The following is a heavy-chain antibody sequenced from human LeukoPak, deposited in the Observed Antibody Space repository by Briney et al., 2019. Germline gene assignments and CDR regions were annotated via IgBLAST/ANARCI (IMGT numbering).Heavy chain of an antibody. Sequence: PGGSLRLSCAASGFTFSSYRMNWVRQAPGKGLEWVSYISSSSTIYYADSVKGRFTISRDNAKNSLYLQMNSLRAEDTAVYYCARDHTYYYDSSGYYGIRYYFDYWGQGTLVTVSS. V-gene: IGHV3-48*01. CDR1: GFTFSSYR. D-gene: IGHD3-22*01. CDR2: ISSSSTI. CDR3: ARDHTYYYDSSGYYGIRYYFDY. J-gene: IGHJ4*02.